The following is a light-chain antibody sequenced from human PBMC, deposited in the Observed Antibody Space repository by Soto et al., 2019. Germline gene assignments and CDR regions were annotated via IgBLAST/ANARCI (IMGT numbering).Light chain of an antibody. Sequence: QSVLTQPPSVSAAPGQTVTISCSGSSSNIVNNYVSWYQQLPGTAPKLLIYENNKRPSGIPDRFSGSKSGTSATLGITGLQTGDEADYYCGTWDSSLSAVVFGGGTKLTVL. V-gene: IGLV1-51*02. CDR3: GTWDSSLSAVV. J-gene: IGLJ2*01. CDR2: ENN. CDR1: SSNIVNNY.